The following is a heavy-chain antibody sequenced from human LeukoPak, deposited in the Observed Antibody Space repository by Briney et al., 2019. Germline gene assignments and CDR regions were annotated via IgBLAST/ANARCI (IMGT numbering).Heavy chain of an antibody. J-gene: IGHJ4*02. CDR2: IWSDGTNQ. CDR1: TFTFSHYG. V-gene: IGHV3-33*06. D-gene: IGHD4-11*01. Sequence: PGRSLSLSCAASTFTFSHYGMHWVRQAPGKGLQWVAVIWSDGTNQYYADSVKGRFTISRDNSNKMVYLQMNSLRADDTGVYYCAKDAQRGFDYSNSLEYWGQGALVIVSS. CDR3: AKDAQRGFDYSNSLEY.